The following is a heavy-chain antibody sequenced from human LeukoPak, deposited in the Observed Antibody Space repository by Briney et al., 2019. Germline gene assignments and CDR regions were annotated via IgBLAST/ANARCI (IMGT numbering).Heavy chain of an antibody. V-gene: IGHV3-33*01. CDR1: GFILNNYG. J-gene: IGHJ4*02. Sequence: PGGSLRLSCAASGFILNNYGMHWVRQAPGKGLERVALMWYDGSKKYYADSVKGRFTISRDNSKNTLYLQMNSLRAEDTAVYYCARGPYYFDYWGQGTLVTVPS. CDR3: ARGPYYFDY. CDR2: MWYDGSKK.